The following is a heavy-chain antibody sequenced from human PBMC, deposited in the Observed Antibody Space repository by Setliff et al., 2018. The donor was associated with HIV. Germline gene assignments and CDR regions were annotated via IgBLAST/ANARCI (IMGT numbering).Heavy chain of an antibody. D-gene: IGHD4-4*01. CDR1: GYTFTTYD. CDR2: MNPNSGNT. V-gene: IGHV1-8*02. Sequence: GASVKVSCKASGYTFTTYDINWVRQATGRGLEWMGWMNPNSGNTGYAERFQGRVNMTRDTSISTVYMELTSLRSEDMAVYYCARCLRQNRSNSDVFDVWGQGTVVTVSS. CDR3: ARCLRQNRSNSDVFDV. J-gene: IGHJ3*01.